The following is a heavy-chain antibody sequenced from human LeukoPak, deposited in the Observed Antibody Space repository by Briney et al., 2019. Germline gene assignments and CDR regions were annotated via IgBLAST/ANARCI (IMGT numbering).Heavy chain of an antibody. V-gene: IGHV4-59*11. CDR2: LYYSGST. Sequence: SETLSLTCTVSGGSISSHYWSWIRQPPGKGLEWIGYLYYSGSTNYNPSLKSRVTISVDTSKNQFSLKLSSVTAADTAVYYCARDAATVTTTYFDYWGQGTLVTVSS. CDR1: GGSISSHY. CDR3: ARDAATVTTTYFDY. D-gene: IGHD4-17*01. J-gene: IGHJ4*02.